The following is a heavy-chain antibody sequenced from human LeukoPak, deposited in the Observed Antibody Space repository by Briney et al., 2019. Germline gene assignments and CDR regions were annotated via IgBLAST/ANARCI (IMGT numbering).Heavy chain of an antibody. Sequence: GASVKVSCKASGYTFTSYGISWVRQAPGQGLEWMGWISAYNGNTNYAQKLQGRVTMTTDTSTSTAYMELRSLRSDDTAVYYCARNLMIVVVPHDAFDIWGQGTMVTVSS. CDR1: GYTFTSYG. V-gene: IGHV1-18*01. D-gene: IGHD3-22*01. CDR3: ARNLMIVVVPHDAFDI. CDR2: ISAYNGNT. J-gene: IGHJ3*02.